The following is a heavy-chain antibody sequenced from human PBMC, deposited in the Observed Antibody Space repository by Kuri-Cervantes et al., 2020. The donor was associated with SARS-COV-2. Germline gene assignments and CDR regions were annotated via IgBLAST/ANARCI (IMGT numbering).Heavy chain of an antibody. CDR3: AKDQGDSYGISYFDY. CDR1: GFTFSSYW. D-gene: IGHD5-18*01. CDR2: ISSSSSYI. J-gene: IGHJ4*02. Sequence: GESLKISCAASGFTFSSYWMHWVRQAPGKGLVWVSSISSSSSYIYYADSVKGRFTISRDNAKNSLYLQMNSLRAEDTAVYYCAKDQGDSYGISYFDYWGQGTLVTVSS. V-gene: IGHV3-21*01.